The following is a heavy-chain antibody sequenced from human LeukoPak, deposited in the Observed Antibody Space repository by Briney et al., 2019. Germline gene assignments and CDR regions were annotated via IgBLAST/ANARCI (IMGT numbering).Heavy chain of an antibody. CDR3: ARERALRSCSGGTCSLLGH. D-gene: IGHD2-15*01. CDR1: GCTISSCALY. CDR2: VCCSRSS. Sequence: PSGSLTLTCRASGCTISSCALYWSWLPQRKGQDLVWIGYVCCSRSSKYSPSLKSRVTISLDTSKNQFSLELTSVTAADTAVYYCARERALRSCSGGTCSLLGHWGQGTLVTVSS. J-gene: IGHJ4*02. V-gene: IGHV4-30-4*01.